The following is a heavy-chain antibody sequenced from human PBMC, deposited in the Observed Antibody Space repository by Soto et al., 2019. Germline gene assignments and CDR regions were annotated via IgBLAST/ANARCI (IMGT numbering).Heavy chain of an antibody. CDR2: ISYDGSQK. CDR1: GFSFTTYG. J-gene: IGHJ6*02. V-gene: IGHV3-30-3*01. Sequence: QVQLVESGGGVVQPGRSLRLSCAASGFSFTTYGMHWVRQGPGKGLEWVALISYDGSQKYDADSVQGRFTISRDNSKNTVYLQMNSLRAEDTAVYYCATAPRDYSNYYYGMDVWGQGTTVTVSS. D-gene: IGHD4-4*01. CDR3: ATAPRDYSNYYYGMDV.